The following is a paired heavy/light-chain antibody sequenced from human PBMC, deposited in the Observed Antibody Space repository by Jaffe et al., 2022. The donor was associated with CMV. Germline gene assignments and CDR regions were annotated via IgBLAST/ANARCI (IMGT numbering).Light chain of an antibody. CDR3: LQHNSPPYT. CDR1: QGISNY. CDR2: AAS. J-gene: IGKJ2*01. V-gene: IGKV1-17*03. Sequence: DIQMTQSPSAMSASVGDRVTITCRASQGISNYLAWFQQKPGKVPKRLIYAASSLQSGVPSRFSGSGSGTEFTLTISSLQPEDFATYYCLQHNSPPYTFGQGTKLEIK.
Heavy chain of an antibody. V-gene: IGHV1-46*01. D-gene: IGHD3-22*01. CDR3: ASGGYYYDSSGYFRDFDY. CDR1: GYTFTSYY. J-gene: IGHJ4*02. Sequence: QVQLVQSGAEVKKPGASVKVSCKASGYTFTSYYMHWVRQAPGQGLEWMGIINPSGGSTSYAQKFQGRVTMTRDTSTSTVYMELSSLRSEDTAVYYCASGGYYYDSSGYFRDFDYWGQGTLVTVSS. CDR2: INPSGGST.